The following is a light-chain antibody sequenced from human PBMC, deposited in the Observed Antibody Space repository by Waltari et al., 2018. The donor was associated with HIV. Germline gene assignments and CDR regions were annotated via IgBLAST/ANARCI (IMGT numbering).Light chain of an antibody. CDR3: QSSYGTTHI. CDR1: SGSIASDY. CDR2: YHK. Sequence: NFMLTQPHSVSESPGKTVTFSCTRSSGSIASDYAQWYQQRLGSAPSLVIYYHKERASGVPDRFSGSIDRSSNSASLTISGLRSEDEADYYCQSSYGTTHIFGGGTKLTVL. V-gene: IGLV6-57*03. J-gene: IGLJ2*01.